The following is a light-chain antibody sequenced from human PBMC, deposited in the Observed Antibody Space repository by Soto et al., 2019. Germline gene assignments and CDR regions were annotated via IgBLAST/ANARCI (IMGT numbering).Light chain of an antibody. CDR1: SSNIGAGYD. CDR2: GNS. J-gene: IGLJ1*01. V-gene: IGLV1-40*01. Sequence: QSVLTQAPSVSGAPGQRVTISCTGSSSNIGAGYDVHWYPHRPGTAPKLLIYGNSNRPSGVPDRFSGSKSGTSASLAITGLQAEDEADYYCQSSDSRLSGSVFGTGTKVNVL. CDR3: QSSDSRLSGSV.